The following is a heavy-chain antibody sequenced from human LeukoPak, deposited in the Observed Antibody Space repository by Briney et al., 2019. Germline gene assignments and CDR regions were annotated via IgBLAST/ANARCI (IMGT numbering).Heavy chain of an antibody. CDR2: IYYSGST. D-gene: IGHD5-12*01. CDR1: GGSISSGDYY. CDR3: ARADIVATNFDY. J-gene: IGHJ4*02. V-gene: IGHV4-30-4*01. Sequence: PSQTLSLTCTVSGGSISSGDYYWSRIRQPPGKGLEWIGYIYYSGSTYYNPSLKSRVTISVDTSKNQFSLKLSSVTAADTAVYYCARADIVATNFDYWGQGTLVTVSS.